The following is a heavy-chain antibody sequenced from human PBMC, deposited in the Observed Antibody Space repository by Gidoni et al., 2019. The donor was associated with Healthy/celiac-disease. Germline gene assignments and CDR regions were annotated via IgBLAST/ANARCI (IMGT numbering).Heavy chain of an antibody. V-gene: IGHV4-59*08. J-gene: IGHJ4*02. CDR3: ARLNSSGWRPENYFDY. Sequence: QVQLQESGPGLVKPSETLSLTCTVSACSISTYYWSWIRQPPGKGLEWIGYIYYSGSTNYNPSLKSRVTISVDTSKNQFSLKLSSVTAADTAVYYCARLNSSGWRPENYFDYWGQGTLVTVSS. CDR1: ACSISTYY. D-gene: IGHD6-19*01. CDR2: IYYSGST.